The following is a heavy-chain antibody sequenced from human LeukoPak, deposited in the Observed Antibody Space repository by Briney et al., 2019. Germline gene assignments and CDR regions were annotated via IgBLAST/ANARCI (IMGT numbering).Heavy chain of an antibody. CDR1: GDSISSSDDY. D-gene: IGHD1-1*01. J-gene: IGHJ4*02. V-gene: IGHV4-39*07. Sequence: SETQSLTCTVSGDSISSSDDYWGWIRQPPRKGLEWIGSIYYSGSTYYNPSLESRVTISVDTSKNQFSLRLSSVTAADTAVYYCASPTGTTDDYWGQGTLVTVSS. CDR2: IYYSGST. CDR3: ASPTGTTDDY.